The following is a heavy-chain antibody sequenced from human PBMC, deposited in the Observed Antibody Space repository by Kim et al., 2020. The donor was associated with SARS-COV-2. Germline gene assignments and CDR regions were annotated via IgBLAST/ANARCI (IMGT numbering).Heavy chain of an antibody. D-gene: IGHD2-2*02. CDR3: ARGARGCSSTSCYTVMDV. J-gene: IGHJ6*02. CDR2: INHSGST. CDR1: GGSFSGYY. Sequence: SETLSLTCAVYGGSFSGYYWSWIRQPPGKGLEWIGEINHSGSTNYNPSLKSRVTISVDTSKNQFSLKLSSVTAADTAVYYCARGARGCSSTSCYTVMDVWGQGTTVTVSS. V-gene: IGHV4-34*01.